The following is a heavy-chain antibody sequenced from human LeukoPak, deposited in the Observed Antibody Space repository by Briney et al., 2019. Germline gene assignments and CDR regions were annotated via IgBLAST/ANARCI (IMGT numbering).Heavy chain of an antibody. V-gene: IGHV4-4*09. J-gene: IGHJ4*02. D-gene: IGHD6-19*01. CDR3: ARHRRAVPAYYFDY. Sequence: PSETLSLTCTVSGASISSYFWTWIRQPPGKGLEWLAYIHTSGSTNYNPSLKSRVTISLDTSKSQSSLNLTSVTAADTAMYYCARHRRAVPAYYFDYWGPGAPVTVSS. CDR1: GASISSYF. CDR2: IHTSGST.